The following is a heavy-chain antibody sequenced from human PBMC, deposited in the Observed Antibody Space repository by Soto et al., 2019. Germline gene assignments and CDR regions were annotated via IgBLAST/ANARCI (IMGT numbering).Heavy chain of an antibody. J-gene: IGHJ6*02. Sequence: GGSLRLSCAASGFTLSSYNMNWARQAPGKGLEWVSYISGSSDTIYYADSVKGRFTISRDNAKNSLYLQMDSLRDEDTAVYYCARDHGGSTWFVGIYYYFGVDVWGQGTTVTVSS. CDR3: ARDHGGSTWFVGIYYYFGVDV. V-gene: IGHV3-48*02. D-gene: IGHD6-13*01. CDR1: GFTLSSYN. CDR2: ISGSSDTI.